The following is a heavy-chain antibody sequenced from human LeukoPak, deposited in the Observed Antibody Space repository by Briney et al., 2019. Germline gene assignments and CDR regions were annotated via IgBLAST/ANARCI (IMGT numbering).Heavy chain of an antibody. CDR1: GGSLISYD. CDR2: IYYSGST. J-gene: IGHJ3*02. V-gene: IGHV4-59*01. CDR3: ARDPRYCSGGRCSDAIDI. D-gene: IGHD2-15*01. Sequence: PSETLSLTCRVTGGSLISYDWSWLRQPPGKGLEWIGHIYYSGSTNYNTSLKSRVTISVDTSKNQFSLKLSSVTAADTAVYYCARDPRYCSGGRCSDAIDIWGQGTMVTVSS.